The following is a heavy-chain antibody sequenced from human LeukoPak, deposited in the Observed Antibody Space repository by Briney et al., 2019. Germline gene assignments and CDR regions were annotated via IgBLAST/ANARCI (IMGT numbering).Heavy chain of an antibody. CDR2: ISAYDGNT. CDR3: ARAVRGYSYAYLPY. V-gene: IGHV1-18*01. J-gene: IGHJ4*02. D-gene: IGHD5-18*01. Sequence: GASVKVSCKASGYTFSSYGISWVRQAPGQGLEWMGWISAYDGNTDYAQNLQGRVTMTTDTSTSTACMELRSLRSDDTAVYYCARAVRGYSYAYLPYWGQGTLVTVSS. CDR1: GYTFSSYG.